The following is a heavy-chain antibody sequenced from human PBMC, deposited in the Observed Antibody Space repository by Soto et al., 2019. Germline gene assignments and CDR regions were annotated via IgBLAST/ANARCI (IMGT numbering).Heavy chain of an antibody. Sequence: QVQLVESGGGVVQPGRSLRLSCAASGFIFSRYFMHWVRQAPGKGLEWVALISDDGSTKYYADSVTGRFTISRDNSKNTLYLQMNSLSADDTAVYYCTRADLTVTLSVFDPWGQGTPVTVSS. CDR3: TRADLTVTLSVFDP. J-gene: IGHJ5*02. CDR1: GFIFSRYF. D-gene: IGHD4-17*01. CDR2: ISDDGSTK. V-gene: IGHV3-30-3*01.